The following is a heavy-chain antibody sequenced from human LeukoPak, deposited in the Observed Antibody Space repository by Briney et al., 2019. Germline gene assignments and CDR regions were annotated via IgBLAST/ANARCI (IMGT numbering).Heavy chain of an antibody. CDR1: GFTFSSYT. CDR3: TTDPAGVTTVTSPNYYFDY. V-gene: IGHV3-48*01. D-gene: IGHD4-17*01. Sequence: GGSLRLSCAASGFTFSSYTMNWVRQPPGKGLEWVSNIGTSSTTIYYADSVKGRFTISRDNAKNSLYLQMNSLKTEDTAVYYCTTDPAGVTTVTSPNYYFDYWGQGTLVTVSS. J-gene: IGHJ4*02. CDR2: IGTSSTTI.